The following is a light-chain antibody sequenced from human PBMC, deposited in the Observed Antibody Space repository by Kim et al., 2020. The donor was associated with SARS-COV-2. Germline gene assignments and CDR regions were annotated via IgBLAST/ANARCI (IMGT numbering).Light chain of an antibody. V-gene: IGLV3-21*04. CDR1: DIGTKF. CDR2: YDT. CDR3: QVWDGTSDHAV. Sequence: SYELTQPPSESVAAGETARISCEGDDIGTKFVHWYRQRPGQAPLLVTYYDTHRPAGIPARFSGSNSRNTATLTIREVEAGDEGDYFCQVWDGTSDHAVFG. J-gene: IGLJ1*01.